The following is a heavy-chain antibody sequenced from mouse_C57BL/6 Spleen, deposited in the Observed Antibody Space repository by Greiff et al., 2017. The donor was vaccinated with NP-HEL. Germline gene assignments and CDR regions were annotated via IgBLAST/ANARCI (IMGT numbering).Heavy chain of an antibody. Sequence: QVQLQQSGAELVKPGASVKMSCKASGYTFTSYWITWVKQRPGQGLEWIGDIYPGSGSTNYNEKFKSKATLTVDTSSSTAYMQLSSLTSEDSAVYYCARDPSYGSLYYAMDYWGQGTSVTVSS. D-gene: IGHD1-1*01. V-gene: IGHV1-55*01. CDR2: IYPGSGST. J-gene: IGHJ4*01. CDR3: ARDPSYGSLYYAMDY. CDR1: GYTFTSYW.